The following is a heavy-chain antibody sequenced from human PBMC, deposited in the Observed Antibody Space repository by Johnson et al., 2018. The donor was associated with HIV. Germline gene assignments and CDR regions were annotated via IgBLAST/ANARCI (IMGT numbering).Heavy chain of an antibody. CDR2: INWNGGST. D-gene: IGHD6-19*01. Sequence: VQLVESGGGVVRPGGSLRLSCAASGFTFDDYGMSWVRQAPGKGLEWVSGINWNGGSTGYADSVKGRSAISRDNSKNTLYLQMNSLRAEDTAVYYCARGWGRSSGTFDAFDIWGQGTMVTVSS. V-gene: IGHV3-20*04. CDR1: GFTFDDYG. J-gene: IGHJ3*02. CDR3: ARGWGRSSGTFDAFDI.